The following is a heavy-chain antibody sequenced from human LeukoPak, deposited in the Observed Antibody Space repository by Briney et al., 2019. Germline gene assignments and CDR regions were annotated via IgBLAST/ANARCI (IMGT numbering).Heavy chain of an antibody. J-gene: IGHJ4*02. Sequence: GGSLRLSCEAPGIMFKNYWMSWVSQARGKGLEWVANIKEDGSEKNYVDSVEGRFTISRDNARNSLYLQMNSLRAEDTAVYYCARRGWQFDSWGQGTLVAVSS. D-gene: IGHD2-15*01. CDR2: IKEDGSEK. CDR1: GIMFKNYW. V-gene: IGHV3-7*01. CDR3: ARRGWQFDS.